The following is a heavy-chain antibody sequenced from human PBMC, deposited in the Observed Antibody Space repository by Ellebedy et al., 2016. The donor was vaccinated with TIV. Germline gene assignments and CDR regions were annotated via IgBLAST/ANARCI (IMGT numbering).Heavy chain of an antibody. J-gene: IGHJ3*02. CDR1: GFTFSSYW. CDR3: ARPRTDSSGYYYSQDAFDI. Sequence: GESLKISXAASGFTFSSYWMHWVRQAPGKGLVWVSRINSDGSSTSYADSVKGRFTISRDNAKNTLYLQMNSLRAEDTAVYYCARPRTDSSGYYYSQDAFDIWGQGTMVTVSS. V-gene: IGHV3-74*01. D-gene: IGHD3-22*01. CDR2: INSDGSST.